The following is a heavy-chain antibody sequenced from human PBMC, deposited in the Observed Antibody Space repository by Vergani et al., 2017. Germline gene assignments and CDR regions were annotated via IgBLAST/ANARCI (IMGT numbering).Heavy chain of an antibody. V-gene: IGHV2-5*02. Sequence: QITLKESGPTLVKPTQTLTLTCTFSGFSLSTSGVGVGWIRQPPGKALEWLALIYWDDDKRYSPSLKSRLTITKDTSKNQVVLTMTNMDPVYTATYYCAHRRSWGPERWGVTDAFDIWGQGTMVTVSS. J-gene: IGHJ3*02. D-gene: IGHD5-24*01. CDR3: AHRRSWGPERWGVTDAFDI. CDR2: IYWDDDK. CDR1: GFSLSTSGVG.